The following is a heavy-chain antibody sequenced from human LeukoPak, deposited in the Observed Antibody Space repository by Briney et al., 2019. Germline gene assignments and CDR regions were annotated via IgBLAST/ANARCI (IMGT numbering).Heavy chain of an antibody. Sequence: GGSLRLSCAASGFPFSSYWMSWVRQAPGKGLEWLAHIKQGGNEKYYVDSVKGRLTISRDDARNSLFLQMNSLRAEDTALYYCARGDKGSFWGQGTLVTVSS. J-gene: IGHJ4*02. CDR2: IKQGGNEK. CDR3: ARGDKGSF. D-gene: IGHD2-21*02. CDR1: GFPFSSYW. V-gene: IGHV3-7*04.